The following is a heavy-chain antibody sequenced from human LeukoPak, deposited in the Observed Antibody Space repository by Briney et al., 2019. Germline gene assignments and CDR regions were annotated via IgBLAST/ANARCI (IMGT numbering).Heavy chain of an antibody. CDR3: ARHSGSYAFDY. CDR1: GYRFTSYG. CDR2: VSTYNDKK. D-gene: IGHD1-26*01. Sequence: GALVTVSCKTSGYRFTSYGISWVRQAPGQGLEWMGWVSTYNDKKDYAQKFQGRVIMTTDTSTTTAYMELGSLRSDDTAVYYCARHSGSYAFDYWGQGTLVTVSS. J-gene: IGHJ4*02. V-gene: IGHV1-18*01.